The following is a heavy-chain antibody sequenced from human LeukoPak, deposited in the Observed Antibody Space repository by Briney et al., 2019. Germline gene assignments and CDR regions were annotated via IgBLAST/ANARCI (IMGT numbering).Heavy chain of an antibody. V-gene: IGHV4-28*03. J-gene: IGHJ6*03. CDR3: ARDYLTAAGRVFPGWGYYYYMDV. Sequence: SETLSLTCAVSGDSIRGLNWWGWIRQSPGKGLEWIGYISHSGTIYRNPSLKSRVTISVDTSKNQFSLKLSSVTAADTAVYYCARDYLTAAGRVFPGWGYYYYMDVWGKGTTVTVSS. D-gene: IGHD6-13*01. CDR1: GDSIRGLNW. CDR2: ISHSGTI.